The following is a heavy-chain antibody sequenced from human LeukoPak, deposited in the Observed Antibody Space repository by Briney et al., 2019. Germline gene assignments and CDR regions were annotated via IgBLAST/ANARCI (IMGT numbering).Heavy chain of an antibody. CDR2: IKQDGSEK. V-gene: IGHV3-7*01. D-gene: IGHD3-22*01. CDR3: ARLKYYYDSSGYYSGVSARYYFDY. CDR1: GFTFSSYW. Sequence: GGSLTLSCAASGFTFSSYWMSWVRQAPGKGLEWVANIKQDGSEKYYVDSVKGRFTISRDNAKNSLYLQMNSLRAEDTAVYYCARLKYYYDSSGYYSGVSARYYFDYWGQGTLVTVSS. J-gene: IGHJ4*02.